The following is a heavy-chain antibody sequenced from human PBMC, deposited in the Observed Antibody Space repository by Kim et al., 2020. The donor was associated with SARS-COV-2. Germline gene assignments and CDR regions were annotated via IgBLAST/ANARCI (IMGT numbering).Heavy chain of an antibody. CDR3: ARALLGYCSSTSCYSTYYYYYGMDV. CDR1: GGSISSYY. J-gene: IGHJ6*02. D-gene: IGHD2-2*01. CDR2: IYYSGST. Sequence: SETLSLTCTVSGGSISSYYWSWIRQPPGKGLEWIGYIYYSGSTNYNPSLKSRVTISVDTSKNQFSLKLSSVTAADTAVYYCARALLGYCSSTSCYSTYYYYYGMDVWGQGTTVTVSS. V-gene: IGHV4-59*13.